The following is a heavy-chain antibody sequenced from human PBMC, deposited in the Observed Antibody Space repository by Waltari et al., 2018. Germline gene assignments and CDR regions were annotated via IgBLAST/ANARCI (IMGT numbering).Heavy chain of an antibody. D-gene: IGHD3-3*01. Sequence: QLQLQESGPGLVKPSETLSLTCTVSGGSISSSSYYWGWIRQPPGKGLEWIGSIYYSGSTYYNPPLKSRVTISVDTSKNQFSLKLSPVTAADTAVYYCARASYDFWSGYYYWYFDLWGRGTLVTVSS. CDR1: GGSISSSSYY. CDR3: ARASYDFWSGYYYWYFDL. V-gene: IGHV4-39*07. J-gene: IGHJ2*01. CDR2: IYYSGST.